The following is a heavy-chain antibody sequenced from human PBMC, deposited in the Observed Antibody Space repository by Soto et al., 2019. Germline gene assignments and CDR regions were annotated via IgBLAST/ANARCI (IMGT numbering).Heavy chain of an antibody. Sequence: QVQLVQSGAEVKKPGASVKVSCKASGYTFSIYGNNWVRQAPGQGLEWMGWTRPNNGNTKYAQNLQGRVTMTTDTSTSTAYMELRSLRPDDTAVYYCVRDLDGSGSYYTDYWGQGTLVTVSS. V-gene: IGHV1-18*01. CDR3: VRDLDGSGSYYTDY. J-gene: IGHJ4*02. CDR2: TRPNNGNT. D-gene: IGHD3-10*01. CDR1: GYTFSIYG.